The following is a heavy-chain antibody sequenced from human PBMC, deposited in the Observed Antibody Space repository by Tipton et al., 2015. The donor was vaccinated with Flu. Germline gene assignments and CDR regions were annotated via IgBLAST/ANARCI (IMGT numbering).Heavy chain of an antibody. CDR1: GGSFSGYY. Sequence: AGLVKPSEILSLTCAVYGGSFSGYYWSWIRQPPGKWLEWIGEINHSGSTNYNPSLKSRVTISVDTSKNQFSLTVSSLTAADTAVYYCARMRARYCTNGVCYLWYFDLWGRGPLVTVSS. J-gene: IGHJ2*01. D-gene: IGHD2-8*01. CDR2: INHSGST. CDR3: ARMRARYCTNGVCYLWYFDL. V-gene: IGHV4-34*01.